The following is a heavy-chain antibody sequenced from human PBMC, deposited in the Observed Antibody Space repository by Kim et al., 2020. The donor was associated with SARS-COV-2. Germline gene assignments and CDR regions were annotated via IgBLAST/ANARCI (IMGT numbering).Heavy chain of an antibody. CDR3: ARRNSLDV. V-gene: IGHV3-30-3*01. Sequence: DGYNKYYANSGKGRFTISRDNSKNPLFMQMNSLRRDDTAVYYCARRNSLDVWGQGTTVTVSS. J-gene: IGHJ6*02. CDR2: DGYNK.